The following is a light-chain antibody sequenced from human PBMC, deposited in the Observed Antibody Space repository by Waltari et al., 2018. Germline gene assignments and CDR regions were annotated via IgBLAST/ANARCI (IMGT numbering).Light chain of an antibody. V-gene: IGLV2-8*01. CDR1: SSDLGHYNY. CDR2: DVT. J-gene: IGLJ2*01. CDR3: CSYAGNNTFV. Sequence: QSALTQPPSASGAPGQSVSIPCTGASSDLGHYNYVSWYQHPPGNAPRLMIFDVTERPSGVPDRFSGSKSGNTASLTVSGLQAGDEAHYYCCSYAGNNTFVFGGGTKLTVL.